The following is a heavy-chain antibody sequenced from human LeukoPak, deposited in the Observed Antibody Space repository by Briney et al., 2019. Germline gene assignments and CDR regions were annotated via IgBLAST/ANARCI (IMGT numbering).Heavy chain of an antibody. CDR2: IDWDDDK. V-gene: IGHV2-70*11. D-gene: IGHD3-22*01. Sequence: TLSLTCTVSGGSISSYYWSWIRQPPGKALEWLARIDWDDDKYYSTSLKTRLTISKDTSKNQVVLTMTNMDPVDTATYYCARTYDSSGSPFDYWGQGTLVTVSS. CDR3: ARTYDSSGSPFDY. CDR1: GGSISSYYW. J-gene: IGHJ4*02.